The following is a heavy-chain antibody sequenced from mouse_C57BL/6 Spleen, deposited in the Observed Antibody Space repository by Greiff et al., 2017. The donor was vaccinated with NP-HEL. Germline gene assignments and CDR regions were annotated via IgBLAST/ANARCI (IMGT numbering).Heavy chain of an antibody. CDR2: IYPSDSET. D-gene: IGHD2-5*01. J-gene: IGHJ2*01. CDR3: ARRGYSNYFLDY. Sequence: VQLQQPGAELVRPGSSVKLSCKASGYTFTSYWMDWVKQRPGQGLEWIGNIYPSDSETHYNQKFKDKATLTVDKSSSTAYMQLSSLTSEDSAVYYCARRGYSNYFLDYWGQGTTLTVSS. CDR1: GYTFTSYW. V-gene: IGHV1-61*01.